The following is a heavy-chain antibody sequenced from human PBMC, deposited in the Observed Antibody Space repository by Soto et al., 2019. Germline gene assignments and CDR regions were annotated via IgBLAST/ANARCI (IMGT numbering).Heavy chain of an antibody. CDR3: ARVAY. Sequence: VGSLSLSCEASGFTFSRVRMNWARQVPGKGLEWVASISSGSSDTWYADSVKGRFIISRDNAQNSLFLQMNTLRPEDTAMYYCARVAYWGPGTQVTVSS. V-gene: IGHV3-21*01. CDR1: GFTFSRVR. CDR2: ISSGSSDT. J-gene: IGHJ4*02.